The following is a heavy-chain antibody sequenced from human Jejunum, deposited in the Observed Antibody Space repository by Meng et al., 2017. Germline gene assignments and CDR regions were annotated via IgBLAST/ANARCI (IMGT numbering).Heavy chain of an antibody. J-gene: IGHJ4*02. Sequence: GGPLRLPCAASGFTFRSYALSWVRQAPGKGLEWVSTVTDNDVTFYADSVKGRFTISRDTSKNTLYLQMNSLRAEDTAVYFCTRSDFNELVHELGVYWGQGTLVTVSS. V-gene: IGHV3-23*01. CDR3: TRSDFNELVHELGVY. CDR1: GFTFRSYA. CDR2: VTDNDVT. D-gene: IGHD1-1*01.